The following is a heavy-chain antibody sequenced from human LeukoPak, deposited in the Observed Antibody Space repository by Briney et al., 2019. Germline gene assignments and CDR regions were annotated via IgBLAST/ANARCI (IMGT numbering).Heavy chain of an antibody. CDR3: ARGGTGYIFAYG. D-gene: IGHD5-18*01. J-gene: IGHJ4*02. CDR2: IYSSGST. V-gene: IGHV4-59*01. CDR1: GDSISNYC. Sequence: SETLSLTCTVSGDSISNYCWTWIRQPPGKGLEWIGYIYSSGSTNYNPSLKSRVTMSVDTSTNQFSLRLTSVTAADTAVCYCARGGTGYIFAYGWGQGILVTVSS.